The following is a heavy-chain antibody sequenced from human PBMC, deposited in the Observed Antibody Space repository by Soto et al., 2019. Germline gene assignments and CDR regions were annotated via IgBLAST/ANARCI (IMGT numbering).Heavy chain of an antibody. D-gene: IGHD2-2*01. J-gene: IGHJ5*02. CDR1: GYTFTSYG. V-gene: IGHV1-18*04. Sequence: ASVKVSCKASGYTFTSYGISWVRQAPGQGLEWMGWISAYNGNTNYAQKLQGRVTMTTDTSTSTAYMELRSLRSDDTAVYYCARGYCSSTSCYPNWFDPWGQGTLVTVSS. CDR3: ARGYCSSTSCYPNWFDP. CDR2: ISAYNGNT.